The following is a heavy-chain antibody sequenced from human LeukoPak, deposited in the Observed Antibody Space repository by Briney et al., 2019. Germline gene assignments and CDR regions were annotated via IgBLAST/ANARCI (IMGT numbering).Heavy chain of an antibody. D-gene: IGHD3-9*01. V-gene: IGHV4-34*01. CDR3: AIGLFMLTGYTWFDP. Sequence: SETLSLTCAVYGGSFSGYYWSWIRQPPGKGLEWIGEINHSGSTNYNPSLKSRVTISVDTSKNQFSLKLSSVTAADTAVYYCAIGLFMLTGYTWFDPWGQGTLVTVSS. J-gene: IGHJ5*02. CDR2: INHSGST. CDR1: GGSFSGYY.